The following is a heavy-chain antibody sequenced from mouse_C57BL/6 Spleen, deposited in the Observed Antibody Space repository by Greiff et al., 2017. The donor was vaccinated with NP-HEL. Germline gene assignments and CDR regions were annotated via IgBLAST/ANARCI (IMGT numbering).Heavy chain of an antibody. Sequence: QVHVKQSGPGLVQPSQSLSITCTVSGFSLTSYGVHWVRQSPGKGLEWLGVIWSGGSTDYNAAFISRLSISKDNSKSQVFFKMNSLQADDTAIYYCASLGLRSYAMDYWGQGTSVTVSS. J-gene: IGHJ4*01. CDR1: GFSLTSYG. CDR2: IWSGGST. CDR3: ASLGLRSYAMDY. V-gene: IGHV2-2*01. D-gene: IGHD1-1*01.